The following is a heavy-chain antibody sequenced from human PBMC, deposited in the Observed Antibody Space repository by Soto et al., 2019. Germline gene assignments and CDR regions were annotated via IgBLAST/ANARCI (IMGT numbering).Heavy chain of an antibody. J-gene: IGHJ5*02. D-gene: IGHD5-12*01. CDR3: ARCERRLVGTWFDP. Sequence: TDTVSLTCDVYGGTFSRYYWNWIRQPPGKGLEWLGEINHSGSTNYNPSLESRVTISLDTSKTQFSLKLTSVTAADTAVYYCARCERRLVGTWFDPWGQGTLVTVSS. CDR2: INHSGST. V-gene: IGHV4-34*01. CDR1: GGTFSRYY.